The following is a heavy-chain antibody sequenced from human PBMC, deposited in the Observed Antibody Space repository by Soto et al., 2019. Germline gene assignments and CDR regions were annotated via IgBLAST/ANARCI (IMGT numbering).Heavy chain of an antibody. V-gene: IGHV1-18*01. CDR1: GYTFTSYG. J-gene: IGHJ4*02. Sequence: QVQLVQSGAEVKKPGASVKVSCKASGYTFTSYGISWVRQAPGQGIEWMGWISAYNGNTNYAQKLQGRVTMTTDTSTSTAYMELRSLRSDDTAVYYCARVSDYGDYRSPFDDYWGQGTLVTVSS. CDR3: ARVSDYGDYRSPFDDY. D-gene: IGHD4-17*01. CDR2: ISAYNGNT.